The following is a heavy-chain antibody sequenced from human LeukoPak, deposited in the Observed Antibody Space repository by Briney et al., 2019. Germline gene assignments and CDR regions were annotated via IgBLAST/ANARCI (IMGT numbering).Heavy chain of an antibody. J-gene: IGHJ6*03. V-gene: IGHV4-59*01. CDR3: ARWVAYYYYDMDV. CDR1: CGSISSYY. Sequence: SETPSLTCTLSCGSISSYYWSWIRQPPGKGLEWIGYIYYSGSTNYNPSLKSRVTISVDTSKNQFSLKLSSVTAADTAVYYCARWVAYYYYDMDVWGKGTPVTVSS. CDR2: IYYSGST.